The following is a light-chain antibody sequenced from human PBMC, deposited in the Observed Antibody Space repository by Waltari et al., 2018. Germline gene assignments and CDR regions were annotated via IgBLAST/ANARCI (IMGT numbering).Light chain of an antibody. V-gene: IGKV3-20*01. Sequence: IVLTQSPGTLSLSPGERATLSCRASQPVRTTYLAWYQQKPGQAPTLLIYGASSRATGIPDRFSGSGSGTDFSLTISSLEPEDFAVYYCQQYDISPLTFGGGTKVEV. J-gene: IGKJ4*01. CDR1: QPVRTTY. CDR2: GAS. CDR3: QQYDISPLT.